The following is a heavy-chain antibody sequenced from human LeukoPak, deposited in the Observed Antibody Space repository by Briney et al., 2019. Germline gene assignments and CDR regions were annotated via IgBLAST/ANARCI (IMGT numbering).Heavy chain of an antibody. CDR2: IYYSGST. CDR3: AGLLAYCGGDCYLSDAFDI. V-gene: IGHV4-30-4*08. Sequence: SQTLSLTCTVSGGSISSGDCYWSWIRQPPGKGLEWIGYIYYSGSTYYNPSPKSRVTISVDTSKNQFSLKLSSVTAADTAVYYCAGLLAYCGGDCYLSDAFDIWGQGTMVTVSS. J-gene: IGHJ3*02. D-gene: IGHD2-21*01. CDR1: GGSISSGDCY.